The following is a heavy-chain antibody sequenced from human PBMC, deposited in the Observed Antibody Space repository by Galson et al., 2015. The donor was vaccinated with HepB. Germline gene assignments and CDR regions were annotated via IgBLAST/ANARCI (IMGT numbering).Heavy chain of an antibody. CDR2: ISYDGSNK. D-gene: IGHD6-19*01. J-gene: IGHJ4*01. V-gene: IGHV3-30*18. Sequence: SLRLSCAASGFTFSNYGMHWVRQAPGKGLEWVAVISYDGSNKYYADSVKGRLTISRDNSKNTLYLQMNSLRAEDTALYYCAKDPYLYSALAGTMAGLDYWGQGTLVTVS. CDR3: AKDPYLYSALAGTMAGLDY. CDR1: GFTFSNYG.